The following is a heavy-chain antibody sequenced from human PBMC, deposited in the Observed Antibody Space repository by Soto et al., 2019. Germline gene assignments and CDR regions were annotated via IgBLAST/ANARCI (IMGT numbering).Heavy chain of an antibody. J-gene: IGHJ4*02. CDR2: IIPIFGTA. D-gene: IGHD6-13*01. CDR1: GGTFSSYA. V-gene: IGHV1-69*01. CDR3: ARGEEGSSWYLGTMY. Sequence: QVQLVQSGAEVKKPGSSVKVSCKASGGTFSSYAISWVRQAPGQGLEWMGGIIPIFGTANYAQKFQGRVTITADESTSTGYREVSSLRSEDTAVYYCARGEEGSSWYLGTMYWGQGTLVTVSS.